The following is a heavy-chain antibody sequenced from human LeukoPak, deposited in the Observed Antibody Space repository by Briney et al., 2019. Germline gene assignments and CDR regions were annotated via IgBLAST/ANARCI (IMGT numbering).Heavy chain of an antibody. CDR1: GGSISSYY. Sequence: PSETLSLTCTVSGGSISSYYWSWIRQPPGKGLEWIGYIYYSGGTNYNPSLKSRVTISVDTSKNQFSLKLSSVTAADTAVYYCARASSSPNANWFDPWGQGTLVTVSS. J-gene: IGHJ5*02. CDR3: ARASSSPNANWFDP. D-gene: IGHD6-6*01. CDR2: IYYSGGT. V-gene: IGHV4-59*01.